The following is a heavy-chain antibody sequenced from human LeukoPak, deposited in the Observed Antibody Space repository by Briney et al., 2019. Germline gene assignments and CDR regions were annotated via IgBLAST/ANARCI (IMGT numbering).Heavy chain of an antibody. D-gene: IGHD6-13*01. CDR3: ARSKGIAAV. CDR1: GGSISSGGYY. J-gene: IGHJ4*02. V-gene: IGHV4-30-2*05. CDR2: IYHSGST. Sequence: SQTLSLTCTVSGGSISSGGYYWSWIRQPPGKGLEWIGYIYHSGSTYYNPSLKSRFTISVDTSKNQFSLKLSSVTAADTAVYYCARSKGIAAVWGQGTLVTVSS.